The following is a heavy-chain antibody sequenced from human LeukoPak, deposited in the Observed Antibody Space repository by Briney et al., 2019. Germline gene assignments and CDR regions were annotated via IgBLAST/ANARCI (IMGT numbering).Heavy chain of an antibody. J-gene: IGHJ5*02. CDR2: INHSGST. CDR1: GGSISTTIHY. D-gene: IGHD5-12*01. Sequence: SETLSLTCSVSGGSISTTIHYWGWIRQPPGKGLEWIGEINHSGSTNYNPSLKSRVTISVDTSKNQFSLKLSSVTAADTAVYYCARPSAGYSGYDSGYNWFDPWGQGTLVTVSS. CDR3: ARPSAGYSGYDSGYNWFDP. V-gene: IGHV4-39*07.